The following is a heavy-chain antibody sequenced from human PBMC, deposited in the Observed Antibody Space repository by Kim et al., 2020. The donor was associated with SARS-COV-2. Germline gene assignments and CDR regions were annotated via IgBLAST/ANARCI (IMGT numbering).Heavy chain of an antibody. CDR2: STI. Sequence: STIYDADSVKGRFTISRDNAKNSLYLQMNSLRAEDTAVYYCARGWGAFDIWGQGTMVTVSS. CDR3: ARGWGAFDI. J-gene: IGHJ3*02. V-gene: IGHV3-48*04. D-gene: IGHD3-16*01.